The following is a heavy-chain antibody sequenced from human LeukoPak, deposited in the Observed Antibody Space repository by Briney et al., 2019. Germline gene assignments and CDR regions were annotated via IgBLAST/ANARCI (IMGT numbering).Heavy chain of an antibody. CDR3: ARGYCSSTSCYSYYYYGMDV. J-gene: IGHJ6*02. CDR1: GYTFTSYS. Sequence: ASVIRCFTASGYTFTSYSISRVRQAPGQGLEWMGWISAYNGNTNYAQKLQGRVTMTTDTSTSTAYMELRSLRSDDTAVYYCARGYCSSTSCYSYYYYGMDVWGQGTTVTVSS. V-gene: IGHV1-18*01. CDR2: ISAYNGNT. D-gene: IGHD2-2*01.